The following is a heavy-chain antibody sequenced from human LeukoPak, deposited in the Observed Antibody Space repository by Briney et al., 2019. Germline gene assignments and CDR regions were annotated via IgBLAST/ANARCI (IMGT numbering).Heavy chain of an antibody. Sequence: PSETLSLTCTASGGSISSYYWSWIRQPPGKGLEWIGYIYYSGSTTYNPSLKSRVTISVDTSKNQFSVKLSSVTAADTAVYYCAREWNYVIDSWGQGTLVTVSS. J-gene: IGHJ5*01. V-gene: IGHV4-59*01. CDR1: GGSISSYY. D-gene: IGHD1-7*01. CDR3: AREWNYVIDS. CDR2: IYYSGST.